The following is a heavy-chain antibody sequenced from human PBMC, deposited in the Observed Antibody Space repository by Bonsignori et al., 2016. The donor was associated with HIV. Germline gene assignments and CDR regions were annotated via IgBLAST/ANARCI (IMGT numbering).Heavy chain of an antibody. CDR3: ARGLVAAYSFDY. Sequence: WVRQAPGQGLEWMGWISAYNGNTNYAQKFQGRVTMTTDTSTSTAYVELRSLRSDDTAVYYCARGLVAAYSFDYWGQGTLVTVSS. V-gene: IGHV1-18*01. J-gene: IGHJ4*02. CDR2: ISAYNGNT. D-gene: IGHD2-2*01.